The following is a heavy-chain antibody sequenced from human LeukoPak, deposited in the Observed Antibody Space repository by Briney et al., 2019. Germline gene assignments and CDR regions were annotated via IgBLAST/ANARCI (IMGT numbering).Heavy chain of an antibody. CDR1: GGSFSCYY. CDR3: ARGRHCTSTSCFRAPPNNWFDP. J-gene: IGHJ5*02. D-gene: IGHD2-2*01. Sequence: SETLSLTCAVYGGSFSCYYWSWIRQPPGKGLEWIGEINHSGSTNYNPSLKSRVTTSVDTSKNQFSLKLSSVTAADTAVYYCARGRHCTSTSCFRAPPNNWFDPWGQGTLVTVSS. V-gene: IGHV4-34*01. CDR2: INHSGST.